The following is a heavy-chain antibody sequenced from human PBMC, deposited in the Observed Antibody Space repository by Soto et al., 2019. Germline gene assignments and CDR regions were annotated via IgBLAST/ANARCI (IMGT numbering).Heavy chain of an antibody. CDR3: ARPYYYGSGSYYNPPYYYYYMDV. CDR2: IYYSGST. J-gene: IGHJ6*03. Sequence: SETLSLTCHFSGRSISTSTYYSGSFRQPPGKGLEWIGSIYYSGSTYYNPSLKSRVTISVDTSKNQFSLKLSSVTAADTAVYYCARPYYYGSGSYYNPPYYYYYMDVWGKGTTVTAP. D-gene: IGHD3-10*01. V-gene: IGHV4-39*01. CDR1: GRSISTSTYY.